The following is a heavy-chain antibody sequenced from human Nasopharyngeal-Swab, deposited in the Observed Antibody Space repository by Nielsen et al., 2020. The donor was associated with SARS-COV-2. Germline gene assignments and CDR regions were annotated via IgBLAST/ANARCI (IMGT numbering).Heavy chain of an antibody. D-gene: IGHD4-11*01. CDR3: AKTTENHYYYYGMDV. J-gene: IGHJ6*02. CDR2: ISGSGGNT. Sequence: GESLKISCAASGFTFSSYAMSWVRQAPGKGLEWVSAISGSGGNTYYADSVKGRFTISRDNSKNTLYLQMNSLRAEDTAVYYCAKTTENHYYYYGMDVWGQGATVTVSS. CDR1: GFTFSSYA. V-gene: IGHV3-23*01.